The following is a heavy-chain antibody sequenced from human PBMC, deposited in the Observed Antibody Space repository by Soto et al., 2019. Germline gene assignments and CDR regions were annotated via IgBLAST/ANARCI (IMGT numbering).Heavy chain of an antibody. D-gene: IGHD6-19*01. CDR2: ISAYNGNT. V-gene: IGHV1-18*01. CDR1: GYTFTSYG. Sequence: QVQLVQSGAEVKKPGASVKVSCKASGYTFTSYGISWVRQAPGQGLEWMGRISAYNGNTNYAQKLKGRVTMTTDTSTSNAYMELRSLRSDDTAVYYCARDRGIAVAGTFDYWGQGTLVTVSS. CDR3: ARDRGIAVAGTFDY. J-gene: IGHJ4*02.